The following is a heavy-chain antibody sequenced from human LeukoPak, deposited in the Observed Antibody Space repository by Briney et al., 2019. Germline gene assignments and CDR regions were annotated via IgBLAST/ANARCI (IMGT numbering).Heavy chain of an antibody. J-gene: IGHJ4*02. Sequence: SEPLSLTCTVSGRPISSGGYYWSWIRKHPGKGLEWIVYIYYSGSTYYNPSLKSRVTISVDTSKNQFSLKLSSVTAADTAVYYCARDVPDSSGYYDVSYFDYWGQGTLVTVSS. CDR2: IYYSGST. CDR3: ARDVPDSSGYYDVSYFDY. V-gene: IGHV4-31*03. D-gene: IGHD3-22*01. CDR1: GRPISSGGYY.